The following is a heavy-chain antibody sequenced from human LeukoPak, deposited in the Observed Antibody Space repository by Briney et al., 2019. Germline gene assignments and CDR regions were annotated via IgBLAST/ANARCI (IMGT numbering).Heavy chain of an antibody. CDR3: AKDGEGYCSGGSCYPGRLDY. V-gene: IGHV3-30*18. CDR1: GFTFSSYG. CDR2: ISYDGSNK. J-gene: IGHJ4*02. Sequence: GRSLRLSCAASGFTFSSYGMHWVRQAPGNGLQWVAVISYDGSNKYYADSVKGRFTISRDNSKNTLYLQMNSLRAEDTAVYYCAKDGEGYCSGGSCYPGRLDYWGQGTLVTVSS. D-gene: IGHD2-15*01.